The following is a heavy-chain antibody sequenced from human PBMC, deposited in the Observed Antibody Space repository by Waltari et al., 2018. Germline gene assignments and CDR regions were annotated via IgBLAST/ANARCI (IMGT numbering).Heavy chain of an antibody. CDR2: FDPEDGET. CDR1: GYTLTELS. V-gene: IGHV1-24*01. D-gene: IGHD1-26*01. J-gene: IGHJ4*02. Sequence: QVQLVKSGAEVKKPGASVKVSCTVSGYTLTELSMQWVRQAPGKGLEWMGGFDPEDGETIYAQKFQGRVTMTEDTSTDTAYMELSSLRSEDTAVYYCATWRGSGSYPPFFDYWGQGTLVTVSS. CDR3: ATWRGSGSYPPFFDY.